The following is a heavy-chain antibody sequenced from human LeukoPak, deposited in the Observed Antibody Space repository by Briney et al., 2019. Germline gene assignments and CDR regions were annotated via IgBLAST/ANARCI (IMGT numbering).Heavy chain of an antibody. CDR3: ARHPLLVLLLDY. V-gene: IGHV4-39*01. D-gene: IGHD6-6*01. Sequence: SETLSLTCTVSGGSISGSNYYWGWIRQPPRNGQEGIGSIYYTGSTYYNPSLKSRVTISVDTPKNQFSLKVTSVTAADTAVYYCARHPLLVLLLDYWGQGTLVSVSS. CDR2: IYYTGST. CDR1: GGSISGSNYY. J-gene: IGHJ4*02.